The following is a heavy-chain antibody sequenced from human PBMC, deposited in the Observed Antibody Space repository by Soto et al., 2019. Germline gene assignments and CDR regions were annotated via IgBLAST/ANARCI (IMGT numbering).Heavy chain of an antibody. CDR3: ARGLELQLHYYYGMDV. V-gene: IGHV1-2*04. J-gene: IGHJ6*02. D-gene: IGHD1-7*01. Sequence: ASVKVSCKASGYTFTGYYMHWVRQAPGQGLEWMGWINPNSGGTNYAQKFQGWVTMTRDTSISTAYMELSRLRSDDTAVYYCARGLELQLHYYYGMDVWGQGTTVTV. CDR1: GYTFTGYY. CDR2: INPNSGGT.